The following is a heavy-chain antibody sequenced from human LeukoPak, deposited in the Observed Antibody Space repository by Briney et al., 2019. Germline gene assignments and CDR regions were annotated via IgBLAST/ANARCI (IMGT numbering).Heavy chain of an antibody. CDR3: ARDRGYDFWSGYQNWFDP. CDR2: IKQDGSEK. V-gene: IGHV3-7*01. Sequence: GGSLRLSCAASGFTFSIYWMSWVRQAPGKGLEWVANIKQDGSEKFYVDSVKGRFTISRDNAKNSLYLQMNSLRAEDTAVYYCARDRGYDFWSGYQNWFDPWGQGTLVTVSS. D-gene: IGHD3-3*01. CDR1: GFTFSIYW. J-gene: IGHJ5*02.